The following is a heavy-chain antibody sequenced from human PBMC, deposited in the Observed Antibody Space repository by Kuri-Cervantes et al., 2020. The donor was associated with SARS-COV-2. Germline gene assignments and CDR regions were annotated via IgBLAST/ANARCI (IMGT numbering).Heavy chain of an antibody. Sequence: GGSLRLSCAASGFTFSSYAMSWVRQAPGKGLEWVSAISGSGGSTYYADSVKGRFTISRDNSKNTLYLQMDSLRPDDTAVYYCAKDPHGIVVVVAAIDQWGQGTLVTDSS. CDR1: GFTFSSYA. D-gene: IGHD2-15*01. CDR2: ISGSGGST. J-gene: IGHJ4*02. CDR3: AKDPHGIVVVVAAIDQ. V-gene: IGHV3-23*01.